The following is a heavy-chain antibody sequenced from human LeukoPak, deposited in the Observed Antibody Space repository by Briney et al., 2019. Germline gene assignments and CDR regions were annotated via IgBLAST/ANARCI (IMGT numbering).Heavy chain of an antibody. V-gene: IGHV1-2*02. CDR1: GYTFTGYF. CDR3: ARDYEVARTFDP. J-gene: IGHJ5*02. CDR2: INPNSGGT. Sequence: ASVKVSCKASGYTFTGYFMHWVRQAPGQGLEWMGWINPNSGGTKYAQKYQGRVTMTTDTSTSTAYMELRSLRSDDTAVYYCARDYEVARTFDPWGQGTLVTVSS. D-gene: IGHD3-16*01.